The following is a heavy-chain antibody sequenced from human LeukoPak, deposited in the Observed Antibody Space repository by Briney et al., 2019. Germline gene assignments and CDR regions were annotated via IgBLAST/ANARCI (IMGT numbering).Heavy chain of an antibody. J-gene: IGHJ4*02. Sequence: PGGSLRLSCAASGFTFSSYAMSWVRQAPGKGLEWVSGISGSDGSTNYADSVKGRFTISRDSSKNTLYLQMNTLRAEDTAVYYCAKGVKHIVVVTAQHYFDYWGQGTLVTVSS. CDR1: GFTFSSYA. CDR2: ISGSDGST. V-gene: IGHV3-23*01. D-gene: IGHD2-21*02. CDR3: AKGVKHIVVVTAQHYFDY.